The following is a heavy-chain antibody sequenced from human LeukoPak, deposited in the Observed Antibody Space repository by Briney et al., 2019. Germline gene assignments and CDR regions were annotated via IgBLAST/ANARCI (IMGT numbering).Heavy chain of an antibody. D-gene: IGHD6-19*01. CDR2: IGTAGDT. CDR3: AKVTHYSSGWYYFDY. Sequence: GGSLRLSCAASGFTFSSYDMHWVRQATGKGLEWVSAIGTAGDTYYPGSVKGQFTISRENAKNSLYLQMNSLRAEDTAVYYCAKVTHYSSGWYYFDYWGQGTLVTVSS. CDR1: GFTFSSYD. V-gene: IGHV3-13*01. J-gene: IGHJ4*02.